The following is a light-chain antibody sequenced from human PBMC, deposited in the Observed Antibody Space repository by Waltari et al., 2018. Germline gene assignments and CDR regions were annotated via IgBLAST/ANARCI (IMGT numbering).Light chain of an antibody. CDR2: LNN. CDR3: ATWDDGLSGVV. V-gene: IGLV1-44*01. CDR1: SSNIGSNT. J-gene: IGLJ3*02. Sequence: QSVLTQPPSASGTPGQSVTISCSVSSSNIGSNTLTWYQHLPGTAPKPLTYLNNRRPSGVPDRFSGSKSGTSASLAISGLQSEDEALYYCATWDDGLSGVVFGGGTKVTVL.